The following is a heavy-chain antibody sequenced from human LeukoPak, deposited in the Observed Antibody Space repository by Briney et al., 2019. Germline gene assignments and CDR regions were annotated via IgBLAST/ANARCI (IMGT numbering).Heavy chain of an antibody. Sequence: GGSLRLSCAASGFTFSDYYMSWIRQALGKGLEWVSYISSSGSTIYYADSVKGRFTISRDNAKNSLYLQMNSLRAEDTAVYYCARDRSSGTTIYDAFDIWGQGTMVTVSS. V-gene: IGHV3-11*01. CDR1: GFTFSDYY. CDR2: ISSSGSTI. J-gene: IGHJ3*02. D-gene: IGHD1-7*01. CDR3: ARDRSSGTTIYDAFDI.